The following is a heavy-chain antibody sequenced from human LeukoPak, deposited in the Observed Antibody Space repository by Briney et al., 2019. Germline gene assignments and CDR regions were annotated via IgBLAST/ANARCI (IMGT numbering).Heavy chain of an antibody. V-gene: IGHV4-59*01. CDR1: VGSISGNY. J-gene: IGHJ4*02. CDR3: ARTNHSGSLDC. Sequence: SETLSLTCTVSVGSISGNYWSWIRQPPGKGLEWIGYIYSSGLTNCNPSLKSRVTISLDTPKNQFSLNLNSITAADTAVYYCARTNHSGSLDCWGQGILVTVSS. CDR2: IYSSGLT. D-gene: IGHD3-10*01.